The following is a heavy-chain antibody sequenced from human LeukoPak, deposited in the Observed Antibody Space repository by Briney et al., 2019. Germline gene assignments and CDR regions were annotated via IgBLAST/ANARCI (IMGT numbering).Heavy chain of an antibody. J-gene: IGHJ4*02. CDR2: ISGSGGST. Sequence: GGSLRLSCAASGFTFSSYWMSWVRQAPGKGLEWVSAISGSGGSTYYADSVKGRFTISRDNSKNTLYLQMNSLRAEDTAVYYCAKDGRAHAIGGALDYWGQGTLVTVSS. D-gene: IGHD3-10*01. CDR1: GFTFSSYW. CDR3: AKDGRAHAIGGALDY. V-gene: IGHV3-23*01.